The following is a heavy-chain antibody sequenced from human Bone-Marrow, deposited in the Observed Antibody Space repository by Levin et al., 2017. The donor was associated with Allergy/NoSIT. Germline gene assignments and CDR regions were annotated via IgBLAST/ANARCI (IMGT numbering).Heavy chain of an antibody. CDR2: IYYSGST. CDR3: ARDRLVDDFWSGPKRNYYYAVDV. CDR1: LGSISHYY. V-gene: IGHV4-59*01. D-gene: IGHD3-3*01. J-gene: IGHJ6*02. Sequence: MTSETLSLTCSVSLGSISHYYWSWIRQHPGKGLEWIGSIYYSGSTNYNPSLKSRVSISVDTSKNQFSLNLSSVTAADTAVYFCARDRLVDDFWSGPKRNYYYAVDVWGQGTTVTVS.